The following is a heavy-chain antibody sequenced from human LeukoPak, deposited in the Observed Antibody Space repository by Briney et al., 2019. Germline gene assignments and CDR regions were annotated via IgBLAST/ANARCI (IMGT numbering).Heavy chain of an antibody. J-gene: IGHJ5*02. V-gene: IGHV4-38-2*01. CDR1: GYSISSGYY. Sequence: SETLSLTCAVSGYSISSGYYWGWIRQPPGKGLEWIGSIYHSGSTYYNPSLKSRVTISVDTSKNQFSLKLSSVTAADTAVHYCARGQLRCFDWLLFGGDWFDPWGQGTLVTVSS. D-gene: IGHD3-9*01. CDR2: IYHSGST. CDR3: ARGQLRCFDWLLFGGDWFDP.